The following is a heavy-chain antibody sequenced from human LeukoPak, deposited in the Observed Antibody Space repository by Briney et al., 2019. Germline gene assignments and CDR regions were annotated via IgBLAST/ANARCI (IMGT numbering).Heavy chain of an antibody. D-gene: IGHD1-7*01. CDR2: ISSSSTYI. J-gene: IGHJ4*02. CDR1: GFTFSSYS. Sequence: GGSLRLSCAASGFTFSSYSLSWVRQAPGKGLEGVSSISSSSTYIYYADSMRGRFTISRDNAKNSLYLQMNSLRVEDTAVYYCVRDRGVRITGTTGYWGQGTLVTVSS. V-gene: IGHV3-21*01. CDR3: VRDRGVRITGTTGY.